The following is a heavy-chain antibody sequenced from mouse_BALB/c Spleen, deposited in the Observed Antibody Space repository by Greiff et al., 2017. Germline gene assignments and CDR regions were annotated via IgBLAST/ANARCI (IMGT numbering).Heavy chain of an antibody. D-gene: IGHD1-2*01. CDR2: ISYDGSN. CDR1: GYSITSGYY. V-gene: IGHV3-6*02. CDR3: AREDLLRLPDY. J-gene: IGHJ2*01. Sequence: EVKLVESGPGLVKPSQSLSLTCSVTGYSITSGYYWNWIRQFPGNKLEWMGYISYDGSNNYNPSLKNRISITRDTSKNQFFLKLNSVTTEDTATYYCAREDLLRLPDYWGQGTTLTVSS.